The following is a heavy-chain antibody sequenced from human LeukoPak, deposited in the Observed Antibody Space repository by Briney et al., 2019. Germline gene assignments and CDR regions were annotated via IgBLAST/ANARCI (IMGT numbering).Heavy chain of an antibody. CDR2: IWYDGSNK. CDR3: ASSPGIAVAGMGYYYGMDV. D-gene: IGHD6-19*01. V-gene: IGHV3-33*01. CDR1: GFTFSSYG. Sequence: GGSLRLSCAASGFTFSSYGMHWVRQAPGKGLEWVAVIWYDGSNKYYADSVKGRFTISRDNSKNTLYLQMNSLRAEDTAVYYCASSPGIAVAGMGYYYGMDVWGQGTTVTVSS. J-gene: IGHJ6*02.